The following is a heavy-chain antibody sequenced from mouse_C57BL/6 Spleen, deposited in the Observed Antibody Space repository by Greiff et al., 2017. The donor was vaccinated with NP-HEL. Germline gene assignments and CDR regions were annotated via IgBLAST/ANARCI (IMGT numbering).Heavy chain of an antibody. CDR3: AHLSLRGFAD. D-gene: IGHD3-2*02. CDR2: IDPANGNT. Sequence: VQLKESVAELVRPGASVKLSCTASGFTIKNTYMHWVKQRPEQGLEWIGRIDPANGNTKYAPKFQGKATITADTSSNTAYLQLSRLTSEDTAIYYCAHLSLRGFADWGQGTLVTVSA. V-gene: IGHV14-3*01. J-gene: IGHJ3*01. CDR1: GFTIKNTY.